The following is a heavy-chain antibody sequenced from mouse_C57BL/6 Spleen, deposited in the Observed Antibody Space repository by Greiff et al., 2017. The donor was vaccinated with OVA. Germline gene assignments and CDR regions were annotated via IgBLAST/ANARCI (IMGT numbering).Heavy chain of an antibody. V-gene: IGHV1-50*01. Sequence: QVQLQQPGAELVKPGASVKLSCKASGYTFTSYWMQWVKQRPGQGLEWIGEIDPSDSYTNYNQKFKGKATLTVDTSSSTAYMQLSSLTSEDSAVYYCARRGITTVVADAMDYWGQGTSVTVSS. J-gene: IGHJ4*01. D-gene: IGHD1-1*01. CDR1: GYTFTSYW. CDR3: ARRGITTVVADAMDY. CDR2: IDPSDSYT.